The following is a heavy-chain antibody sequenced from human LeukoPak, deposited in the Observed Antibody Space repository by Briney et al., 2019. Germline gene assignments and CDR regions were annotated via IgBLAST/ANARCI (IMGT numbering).Heavy chain of an antibody. V-gene: IGHV4-31*03. CDR3: ARADSSGYSHYFDY. D-gene: IGHD3-22*01. J-gene: IGHJ4*02. CDR1: GGSISSCFYY. CDR2: IYYSGST. Sequence: SETLSLTCTVSGGSISSCFYYWSWIRQHPGKGLEWIGYIYYSGSTYYNPSLKSRVTISVDTSKSQFSLNLSSVTAADTAVYYCARADSSGYSHYFDYWGQGALVTVSS.